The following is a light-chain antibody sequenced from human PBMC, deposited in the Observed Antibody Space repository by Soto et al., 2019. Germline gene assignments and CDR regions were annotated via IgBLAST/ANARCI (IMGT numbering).Light chain of an antibody. CDR2: GAS. CDR1: QSVSSN. Sequence: EIVMTQSPATLSVSPGERATLSCRASQSVSSNLAWYQQKPGQAPRLLIYGASTRPTGIPARFSGSGSGTEFTLTISSLQSEDFEVYYCQQYNNWPPLTFGGGTKVEIK. J-gene: IGKJ4*01. CDR3: QQYNNWPPLT. V-gene: IGKV3-15*01.